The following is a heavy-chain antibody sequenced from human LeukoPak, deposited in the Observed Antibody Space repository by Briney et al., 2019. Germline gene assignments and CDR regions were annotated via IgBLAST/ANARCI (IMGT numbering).Heavy chain of an antibody. J-gene: IGHJ2*01. CDR3: ARDSSGGSFDL. CDR2: ITSSRSYT. Sequence: RGSLRLSCAASGFSFSDHYMSWIRQAPGKGLEWVSHITSSRSYTNYADSVKGRFTISRDNGKNSLYLQMNSLRAEDTAVYYCARDSSGGSFDLWGRGTLVTVSS. CDR1: GFSFSDHY. D-gene: IGHD6-19*01. V-gene: IGHV3-11*06.